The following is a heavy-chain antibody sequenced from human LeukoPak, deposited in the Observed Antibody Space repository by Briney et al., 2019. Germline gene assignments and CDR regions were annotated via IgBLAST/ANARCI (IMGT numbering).Heavy chain of an antibody. D-gene: IGHD6-13*01. CDR3: ARGRIAGAGTRCLHWFDP. V-gene: IGHV4-34*01. CDR2: INLSGRA. CDR1: GGSFCGYY. Sequence: SESLSLTCAVYGGSFCGYYWGWIRAPPGRGLGRVGEINLSGRANYNPPLKSRVHLSLDTRKSQFSLKLSAVTAGDTAVYYCARGRIAGAGTRCLHWFDPWGQGTLVTVSS. J-gene: IGHJ5*02.